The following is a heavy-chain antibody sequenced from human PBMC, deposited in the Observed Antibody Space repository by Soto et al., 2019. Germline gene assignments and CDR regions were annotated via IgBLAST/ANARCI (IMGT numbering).Heavy chain of an antibody. J-gene: IGHJ4*02. CDR1: GFTFSSYG. Sequence: QVQLVESGGGVVQPGRSLRLSCAASGFTFSSYGMHWVRQAPGKGLEWVAVIWYDGSNKYYADSVKGRFTISRDNSQNTLYLQMNSLRAEDTAVYYCARDKRRWGAVASYYFDYWGQGTLVTVSS. V-gene: IGHV3-33*01. CDR3: ARDKRRWGAVASYYFDY. CDR2: IWYDGSNK. D-gene: IGHD6-19*01.